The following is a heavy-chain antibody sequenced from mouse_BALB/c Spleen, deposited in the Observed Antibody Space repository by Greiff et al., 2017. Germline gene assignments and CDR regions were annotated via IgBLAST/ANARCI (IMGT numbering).Heavy chain of an antibody. Sequence: EVQGVESGGGLVQPGGSRKLSCAASGFTFSSFGMHWVRQAPEKGLEWVAYISSGSSTIYYADTVKGRFTISRDNPKNTLFLQMTSLRSEDTAMYYCARSHYDYDPYYFDYWGQGTTLTVSS. CDR3: ARSHYDYDPYYFDY. CDR1: GFTFSSFG. D-gene: IGHD2-4*01. J-gene: IGHJ2*01. CDR2: ISSGSSTI. V-gene: IGHV5-17*02.